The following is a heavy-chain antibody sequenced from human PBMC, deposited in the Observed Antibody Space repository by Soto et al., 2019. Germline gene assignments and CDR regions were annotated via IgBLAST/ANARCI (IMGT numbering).Heavy chain of an antibody. CDR3: ARDYGGNSGWFDP. CDR1: GYTFISFD. V-gene: IGHV1-8*01. Sequence: QVQLVQSGAEVKKPGASVKVSCKASGYTFISFDINWVRQATGQGPEWMGWMNPNSGNVGYAQKFRGRVTLTRDTSISTAYMELSNLTSEDTAVYYCARDYGGNSGWFDPWGQGTLVTVSS. J-gene: IGHJ5*02. D-gene: IGHD4-17*01. CDR2: MNPNSGNV.